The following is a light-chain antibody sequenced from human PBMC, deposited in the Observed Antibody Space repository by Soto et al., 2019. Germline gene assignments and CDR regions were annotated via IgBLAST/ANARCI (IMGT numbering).Light chain of an antibody. CDR2: DVN. CDR1: ASDIGGYTF. Sequence: QSVLTQPPSASGSPGQSVAISCTGTASDIGGYTFVSWYQQHPGKAPKLLIYDVNKRPSGVPDRFSGSKSGNMASLTVSGLQAEDEADYYCSAHGGTNPYVFGTGTKLTVL. V-gene: IGLV2-8*01. CDR3: SAHGGTNPYV. J-gene: IGLJ1*01.